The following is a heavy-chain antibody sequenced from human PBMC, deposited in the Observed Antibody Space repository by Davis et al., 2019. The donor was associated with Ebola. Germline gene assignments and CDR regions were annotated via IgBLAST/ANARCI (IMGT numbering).Heavy chain of an antibody. V-gene: IGHV1-8*01. Sequence: SVHVSYKASLYAFISSDLYWVRHATGQGLAWMGWMNPNSGNTVYAQILQGRVTMTRKTSITTAYMELSNLRSEDTAVDYCTRSETSSGWFDPWAKGTPVTVSS. J-gene: IGHJ5*02. CDR2: MNPNSGNT. D-gene: IGHD6-25*01. CDR3: TRSETSSGWFDP. CDR1: LYAFISSD.